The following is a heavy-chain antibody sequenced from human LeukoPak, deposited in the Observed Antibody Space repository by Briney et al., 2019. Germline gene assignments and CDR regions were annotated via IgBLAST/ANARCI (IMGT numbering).Heavy chain of an antibody. Sequence: SETLSLTCAVSGYSISSGYYWGWLRQPPGKGLEWIGSIYHSGSTYYNPSLKSRVTISVDTSKNQFSLKLSSVTAADTAVYYCARMTTSAFDIWGQGTMVTVSS. D-gene: IGHD4-11*01. CDR3: ARMTTSAFDI. J-gene: IGHJ3*02. CDR1: GYSISSGYY. V-gene: IGHV4-38-2*01. CDR2: IYHSGST.